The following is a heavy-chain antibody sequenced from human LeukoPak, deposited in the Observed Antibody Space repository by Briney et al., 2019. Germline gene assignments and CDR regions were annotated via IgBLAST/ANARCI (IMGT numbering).Heavy chain of an antibody. Sequence: SETLSLTCTVSGGPMRPYYWSWIRQTPGKGLEWIGYTFSSGGTTYIPSLKSRVTISVDTSKNLFSLKMTSVPAADTAVYYCARQPFPLREDHFDFWGQGSLVTVSS. D-gene: IGHD1-26*01. V-gene: IGHV4-4*09. CDR1: GGPMRPYY. J-gene: IGHJ4*02. CDR2: TFSSGGT. CDR3: ARQPFPLREDHFDF.